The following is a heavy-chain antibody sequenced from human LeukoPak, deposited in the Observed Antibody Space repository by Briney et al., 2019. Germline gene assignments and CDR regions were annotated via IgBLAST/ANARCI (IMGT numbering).Heavy chain of an antibody. J-gene: IGHJ4*02. D-gene: IGHD3-10*01. CDR3: ARDTTMVRETTFDY. CDR1: GFTFSSYW. V-gene: IGHV3-7*03. Sequence: PGGSLRLSCAASGFTFSSYWMSWVRQAPGKGLEWVANIKQDGSEKYYVDSVKGRFTISRGNAKNSLYLQMNSLRAEDTAVYYCARDTTMVRETTFDYWGREPWSPSPQ. CDR2: IKQDGSEK.